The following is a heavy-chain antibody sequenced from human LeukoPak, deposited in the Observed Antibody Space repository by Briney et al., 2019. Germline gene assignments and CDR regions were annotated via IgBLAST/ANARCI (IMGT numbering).Heavy chain of an antibody. CDR1: GGSFSGYY. CDR3: ARGGRYYYDSSGYYTGYFQH. D-gene: IGHD3-22*01. CDR2: INHSGST. Sequence: KASETLSLTCAVYGGSFSGYYWSWIRQPPGKGLEWIGEINHSGSTNYNPSLKSRVTISVDTSKNQFSLKLSSVTAADTAVYYCARGGRYYYDSSGYYTGYFQHWGQGTLVTVSS. V-gene: IGHV4-34*01. J-gene: IGHJ1*01.